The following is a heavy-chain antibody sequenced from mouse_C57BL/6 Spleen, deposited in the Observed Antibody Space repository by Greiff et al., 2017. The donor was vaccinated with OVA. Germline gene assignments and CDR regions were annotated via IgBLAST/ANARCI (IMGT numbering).Heavy chain of an antibody. CDR2: ISDGGSYT. D-gene: IGHD1-1*01. CDR3: AIERDYYASSPYAD. Sequence: EVKLVESGGGLVKPGGSLKLSCAASGFTFSSYAMSWVRQTPEKRLEWVATISDGGSYTYYPDNVKGRFTISRDTAKNTLYLQISQLKAEDTAMYYGAIERDYYASSPYADWGQGTLVTVSA. J-gene: IGHJ3*01. V-gene: IGHV5-4*01. CDR1: GFTFSSYA.